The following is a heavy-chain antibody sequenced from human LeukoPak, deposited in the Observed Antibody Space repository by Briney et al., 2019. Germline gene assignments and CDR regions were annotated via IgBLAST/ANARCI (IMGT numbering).Heavy chain of an antibody. V-gene: IGHV3-23*01. D-gene: IGHD2-21*02. Sequence: PGGSLRLSYAASGFTFSSYAMSWVRQAPGKGLEWVSAISGSGGSTYYADSVKGRFAISRDNSKNELYLQMNSLRAEDTAVYYCAKEDDCGGDCPIDYWGQGTLVTVSS. CDR1: GFTFSSYA. CDR3: AKEDDCGGDCPIDY. J-gene: IGHJ4*02. CDR2: ISGSGGST.